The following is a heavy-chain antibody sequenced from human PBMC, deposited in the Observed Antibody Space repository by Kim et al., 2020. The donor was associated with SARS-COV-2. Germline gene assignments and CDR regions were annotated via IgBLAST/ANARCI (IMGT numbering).Heavy chain of an antibody. D-gene: IGHD2-2*01. CDR3: ARHVVVPAAIHWFDP. V-gene: IGHV5-10-1*01. Sequence: GESLKISCKGSGYSFTSYWISWVRQMPGKGLEWMGRIDPSDSYTNYSPSFQGHVTISADKSISTAYLQWSSLKASDTAMYYCARHVVVPAAIHWFDPWGQGTLVTVSS. J-gene: IGHJ5*02. CDR1: GYSFTSYW. CDR2: IDPSDSYT.